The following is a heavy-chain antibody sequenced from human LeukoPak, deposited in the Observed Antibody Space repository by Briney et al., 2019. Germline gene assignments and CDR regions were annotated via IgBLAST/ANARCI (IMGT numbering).Heavy chain of an antibody. J-gene: IGHJ4*02. CDR1: GYTFTSYY. V-gene: IGHV1-46*01. Sequence: GASVKVSCKASGYTFTSYYMHWVRQAPGQGLEWMGIINPNAGNSNYAQKFQGRVTMTRDTSTSTVYMELSSLRSEDTAVYYCARATGFAALQLWLGYFDYWGQGTLVTVSS. CDR2: INPNAGNS. CDR3: ARATGFAALQLWLGYFDY. D-gene: IGHD5-18*01.